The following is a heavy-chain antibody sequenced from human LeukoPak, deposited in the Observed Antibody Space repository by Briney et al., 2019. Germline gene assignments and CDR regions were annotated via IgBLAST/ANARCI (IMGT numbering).Heavy chain of an antibody. CDR2: MNPNSGNT. J-gene: IGHJ6*03. CDR1: GYTFTSYD. D-gene: IGHD3-22*01. V-gene: IGHV1-8*01. CDR3: ARAGDSSGYHYYYYYYMDV. Sequence: ASVTVSCKASGYTFTSYDINWVRQATGQGLEWMGWMNPNSGNTGYAQKFQGRVTMTRNTSISTAYMELSSLRSEDTAVYYCARAGDSSGYHYYYYYYMDVWDKGTTVTVSS.